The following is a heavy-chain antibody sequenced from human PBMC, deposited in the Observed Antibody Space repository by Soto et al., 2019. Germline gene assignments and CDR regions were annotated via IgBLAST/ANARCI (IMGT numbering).Heavy chain of an antibody. CDR3: AHIPDGGGSSWYKGWYYYGMDV. D-gene: IGHD6-13*01. J-gene: IGHJ6*02. V-gene: IGHV2-5*01. CDR2: IYWNDDK. Sequence: SGPTLVNPTQTLTLTCTFSGFSLSTSGEGEGRNRQPPGKAMEWLALIYWNDDKRYSPSLKSRLTITKDTSKNQVVLTMTNMDPVDTATYYCAHIPDGGGSSWYKGWYYYGMDVWGQGTTVTVSS. CDR1: GFSLSTSGEG.